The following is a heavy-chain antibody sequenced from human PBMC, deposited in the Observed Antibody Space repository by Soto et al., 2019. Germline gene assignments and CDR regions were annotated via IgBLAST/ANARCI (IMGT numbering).Heavy chain of an antibody. D-gene: IGHD2-8*01. CDR2: INHSGST. J-gene: IGHJ4*02. V-gene: IGHV4-34*01. Sequence: SETLSLTCTVSGGSISSYYWSWIRQPPGKGLEWIGEINHSGSTNYNPSLKSRVTISVDTSKNQFSLKLSSVTAADTAVYYCARVAGYCTNGVCYREYYFDYWGQGTLVTVSS. CDR3: ARVAGYCTNGVCYREYYFDY. CDR1: GGSISSYY.